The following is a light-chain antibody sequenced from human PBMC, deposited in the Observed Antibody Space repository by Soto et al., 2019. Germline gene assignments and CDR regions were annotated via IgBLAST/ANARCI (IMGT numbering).Light chain of an antibody. V-gene: IGKV3-15*01. CDR1: QSVSSN. CDR2: GAS. Sequence: EIMMTQSPATLSVSPGERATLSCRASQSVSSNLAWYQQKPGQAPRLLIYGASTRATGIPVRFSGSGSRTEFTLTISSLQSEDFAVYYCQQYNNWPPWTFGQGTKVDIK. J-gene: IGKJ1*01. CDR3: QQYNNWPPWT.